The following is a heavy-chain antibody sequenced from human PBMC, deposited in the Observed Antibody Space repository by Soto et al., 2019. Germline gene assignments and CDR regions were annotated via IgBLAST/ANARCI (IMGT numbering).Heavy chain of an antibody. CDR2: IYYSGST. Sequence: QVQLQESGPGLVKPSQTLSLTCTVSGGSISSGGYYWSWIRQHPGKGLEWIGYIYYSGSTYYNSSLKSRVTISVDTSKNQFSLKLSSVTAADTAVYYCARGGGGSCSPVGCTRVGMDVWGQGTTVTVSS. D-gene: IGHD2-15*01. J-gene: IGHJ6*02. CDR1: GGSISSGGYY. V-gene: IGHV4-31*03. CDR3: ARGGGGSCSPVGCTRVGMDV.